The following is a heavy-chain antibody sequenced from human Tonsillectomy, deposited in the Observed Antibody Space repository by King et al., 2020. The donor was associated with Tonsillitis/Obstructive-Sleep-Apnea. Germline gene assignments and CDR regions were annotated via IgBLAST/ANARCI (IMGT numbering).Heavy chain of an antibody. CDR3: ARGRSDSRPYYMDV. CDR2: LNPRGGTT. D-gene: IGHD3-22*01. CDR1: GYTFTSYY. J-gene: IGHJ6*03. V-gene: IGHV1-46*01. Sequence: VQLVESGAEVKKPGSSVKVSCKASGYTFTSYYMHWVRQAPGQGLEWMGILNPRGGTTSYAQKFQGRVTMTRDTSTSTVYMELSSLRSEDTDVYYCARGRSDSRPYYMDVWGKGTTVTVSS.